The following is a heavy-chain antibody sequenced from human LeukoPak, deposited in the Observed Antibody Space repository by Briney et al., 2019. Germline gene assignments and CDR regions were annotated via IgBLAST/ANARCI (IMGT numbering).Heavy chain of an antibody. CDR3: TRDRRYCSSTSCYTGIPDY. D-gene: IGHD2-2*02. Sequence: GGSLRLSCTASGFTFGDYAMSWVRQAPGKGLEWVGFIRSKAYGGTTEYAASVKGRFTISRDDSKSIAYLQMNSLKTEDTAVYYCTRDRRYCSSTSCYTGIPDYWGQGTLVTVSS. CDR1: GFTFGDYA. CDR2: IRSKAYGGTT. J-gene: IGHJ4*02. V-gene: IGHV3-49*04.